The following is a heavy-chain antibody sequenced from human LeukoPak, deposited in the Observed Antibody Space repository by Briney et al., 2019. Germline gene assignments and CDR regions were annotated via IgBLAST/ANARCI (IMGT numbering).Heavy chain of an antibody. D-gene: IGHD5-24*01. Sequence: PGGSLRLSCAASGFTFSSYAMSWVRQAPGKGLEWVSAISGSGGSTYYADSVKGRFTISRDNSKNTLYLQMNSLRAEDTAVYYCARDPGVDGYNQLDYWGQGTLVTVSS. CDR2: ISGSGGST. J-gene: IGHJ4*02. V-gene: IGHV3-23*01. CDR1: GFTFSSYA. CDR3: ARDPGVDGYNQLDY.